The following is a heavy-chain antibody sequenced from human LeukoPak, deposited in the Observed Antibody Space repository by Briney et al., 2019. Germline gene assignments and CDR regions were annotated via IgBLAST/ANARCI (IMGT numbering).Heavy chain of an antibody. Sequence: AASVKVSCKPSGYVFTDYYIHWVRQAPGQGLEWMGWVNPNTGGTNYAQNFQGRVTMTRDTSISTAYMELSSLRSEDTAVYYCATHQFYYYGMDVWGQGTTVTVSS. CDR1: GYVFTDYY. CDR3: ATHQFYYYGMDV. CDR2: VNPNTGGT. J-gene: IGHJ6*02. V-gene: IGHV1-2*02.